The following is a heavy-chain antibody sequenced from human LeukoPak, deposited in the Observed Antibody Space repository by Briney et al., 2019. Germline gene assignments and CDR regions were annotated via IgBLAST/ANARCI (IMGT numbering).Heavy chain of an antibody. J-gene: IGHJ4*02. CDR3: ASTSGYCSGGNCYSAFDY. Sequence: SETLSLTCTVSGGSVSTYYWNWIRQPPGKGLEWIGYIYYSGSTSHNPSLKSRLTISVDTSNNQFSLKLSSVTAADTAVYYCASTSGYCSGGNCYSAFDYWGQGTLVTVSS. V-gene: IGHV4-59*02. CDR1: GGSVSTYY. D-gene: IGHD2-15*01. CDR2: IYYSGST.